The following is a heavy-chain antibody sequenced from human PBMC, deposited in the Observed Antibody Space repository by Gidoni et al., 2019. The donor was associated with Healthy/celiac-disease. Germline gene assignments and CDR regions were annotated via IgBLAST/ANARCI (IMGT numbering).Heavy chain of an antibody. J-gene: IGHJ3*01. D-gene: IGHD3-10*01. V-gene: IGHV1-24*01. CDR3: ATGGITMVQGPMGA. CDR2: FDPEDGET. CDR1: GYTLTALS. Sequence: QVQLVQSGAQVTKPGASVQVSFKVSGYTLTALSMHWVRQAPGKGLEWMGGFDPEDGETIYAQKFQGRGTMTEDKSTDTAYMELSSLRSEDTAVYYCATGGITMVQGPMGAWGQGTMVTVSS.